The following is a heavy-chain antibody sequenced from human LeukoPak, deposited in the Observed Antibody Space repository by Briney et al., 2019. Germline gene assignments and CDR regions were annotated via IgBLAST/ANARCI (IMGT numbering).Heavy chain of an antibody. CDR1: GGTFSSYA. CDR3: ARELLWFGELMGN. J-gene: IGHJ4*02. D-gene: IGHD3-10*01. Sequence: GASVKVSCKASGGTFSSYAISWVRQAPGQGLEWMGRIIPILGIANYAQKFQGRVTITADKSTSTAYMELSSLRSEDTAVHYCARELLWFGELMGNWGQGTLVTVSS. CDR2: IIPILGIA. V-gene: IGHV1-69*04.